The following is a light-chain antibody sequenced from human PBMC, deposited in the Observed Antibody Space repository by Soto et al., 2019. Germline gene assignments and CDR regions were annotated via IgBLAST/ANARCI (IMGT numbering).Light chain of an antibody. CDR2: GAS. CDR1: QSVSNK. V-gene: IGKV3-15*01. J-gene: IGKJ2*01. Sequence: EIVMTQSPATLSVSPGERATLSCRASQSVSNKLAWYQQKPGQAPRLLIYGASTRATGIPDRFSGSGSGTEFTLTISSLQSEDFAIYYCQQYNDWPPYTFGQGTKLEMK. CDR3: QQYNDWPPYT.